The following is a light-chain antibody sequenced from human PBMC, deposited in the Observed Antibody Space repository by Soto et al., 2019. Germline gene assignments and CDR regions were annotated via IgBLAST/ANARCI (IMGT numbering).Light chain of an antibody. V-gene: IGKV3-20*01. Sequence: EIVLTQSPGTLSLSPGERATLSCRASQPVSRFLAWYQQKPGQAPRLLIYVASSRAPGIPDRFSGSGSGTDFTLTINRLEPEDFAVYYCQQYAGSPLYTFGQGTRLEIK. CDR2: VAS. CDR1: QPVSRF. J-gene: IGKJ2*01. CDR3: QQYAGSPLYT.